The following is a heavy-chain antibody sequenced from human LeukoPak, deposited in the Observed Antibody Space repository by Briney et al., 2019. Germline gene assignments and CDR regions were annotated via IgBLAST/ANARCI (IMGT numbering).Heavy chain of an antibody. J-gene: IGHJ4*02. CDR2: ISSTGGTI. Sequence: GGSLRLSCAASGFNFSIYSMTWVRQAPGKGLQWISYISSTGGTIYYADSVKCRFTISRDKAKNSLYLQMNSLRAEDTAVYYCARASGYSYDYWGQGTLVTVSS. CDR1: GFNFSIYS. D-gene: IGHD5-18*01. CDR3: ARASGYSYDY. V-gene: IGHV3-48*01.